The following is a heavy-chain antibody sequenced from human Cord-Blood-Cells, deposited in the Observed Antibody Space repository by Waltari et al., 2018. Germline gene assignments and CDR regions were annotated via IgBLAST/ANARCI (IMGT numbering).Heavy chain of an antibody. Sequence: EVQLVESGGGLVQPGGSLRLSCAASGFTFSSYAMSWVRPAPGKGVEWVSAISGSGGSTYYAESVKGRFTISRDNSKNTLYLQRNSLRAEDTAVYYCAKDTDIVVVVAAIPVGGMDVWGQGTTVTVSS. J-gene: IGHJ6*02. D-gene: IGHD2-15*01. CDR1: GFTFSSYA. CDR3: AKDTDIVVVVAAIPVGGMDV. V-gene: IGHV3-23*04. CDR2: ISGSGGST.